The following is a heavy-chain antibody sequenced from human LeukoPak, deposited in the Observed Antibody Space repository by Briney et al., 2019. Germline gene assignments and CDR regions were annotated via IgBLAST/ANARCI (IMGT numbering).Heavy chain of an antibody. V-gene: IGHV3-64*01. J-gene: IGHJ4*02. CDR2: ISSNGGST. CDR1: GFTFSSYA. CDR3: ARGYYARGYFDY. D-gene: IGHD2-2*01. Sequence: GGSLRLSCAASGFTFSSYAMHWVRQAPGKGLEYVSAISSNGGSTYYANSVKGRFTISRDNSKNTLYLQMGSLRAEDMAVYYCARGYYARGYFDYWGQGTLVTVSS.